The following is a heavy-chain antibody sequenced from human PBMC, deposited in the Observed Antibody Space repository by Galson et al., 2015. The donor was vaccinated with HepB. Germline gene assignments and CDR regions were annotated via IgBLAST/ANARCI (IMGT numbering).Heavy chain of an antibody. CDR2: ISGGATYT. Sequence: SLRLSCAASRFTFSDYYMTWIRQAPGKGLEWLSYISGGATYTNYADSVKGRFTISRDNAKNSLYLHMRSLRDDDTDVYYCARVAHSDYGDHAHFDYWGQGTLVTVPS. D-gene: IGHD4-17*01. CDR3: ARVAHSDYGDHAHFDY. V-gene: IGHV3-11*06. CDR1: RFTFSDYY. J-gene: IGHJ4*02.